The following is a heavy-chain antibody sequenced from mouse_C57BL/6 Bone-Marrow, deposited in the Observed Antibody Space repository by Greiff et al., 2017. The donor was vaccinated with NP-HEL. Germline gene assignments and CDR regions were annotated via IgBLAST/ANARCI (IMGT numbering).Heavy chain of an antibody. D-gene: IGHD2-3*01. CDR3: ARGGYYTSFAY. V-gene: IGHV5-17*01. J-gene: IGHJ3*01. Sequence: DVMLVESGGGLVKPGGSLKLSCAASGFTFSDYGMHWVRQAPEKGLEWVAYISSGSSTIYYADTVKGRFTISRDNAKNTLFLQMTSLRSEDTAMYYCARGGYYTSFAYWGQGTLVTVSA. CDR2: ISSGSSTI. CDR1: GFTFSDYG.